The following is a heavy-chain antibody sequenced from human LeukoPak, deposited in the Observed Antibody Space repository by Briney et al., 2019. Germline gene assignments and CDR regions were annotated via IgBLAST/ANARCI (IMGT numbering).Heavy chain of an antibody. V-gene: IGHV3-30*18. CDR2: ISYDGSNK. CDR1: GFTFSSYG. CDR3: AKDYYDSSGYYPLDY. D-gene: IGHD3-22*01. J-gene: IGHJ4*02. Sequence: GGSLRLSCAASGFTFSSYGMHWVRQAPGKGLEWVAVISYDGSNKYYADSVKGRFTISRDNFKNTLYLQMNSLRAEDTAVYYCAKDYYDSSGYYPLDYWGQGTLVTVSS.